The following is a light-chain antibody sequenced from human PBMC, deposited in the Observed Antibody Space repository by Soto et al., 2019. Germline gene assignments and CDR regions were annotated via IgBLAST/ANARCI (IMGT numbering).Light chain of an antibody. CDR1: RSVLYSSNNKNY. J-gene: IGKJ4*01. CDR2: WAS. V-gene: IGKV4-1*01. CDR3: QQYYSTPLT. Sequence: DIVMTQSPDSLAVSVGERATINCKSSRSVLYSSNNKNYLAWYQQKPGQPPKLLIYWASTRESGVPDRFSGSGPGTDFTFTSSSLQAEDVAVYYCQQYYSTPLTFGGGTKVDI.